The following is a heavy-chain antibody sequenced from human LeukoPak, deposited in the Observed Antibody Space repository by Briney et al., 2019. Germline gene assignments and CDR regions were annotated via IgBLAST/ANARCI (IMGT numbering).Heavy chain of an antibody. J-gene: IGHJ4*02. Sequence: SETLSLTCTVSGGSVSNYYWSWIRQPAGKLLEWIGRVYTIGGTDYNPSLSTRVTMSVDTSKNHFSLKLSSVTAADTAIYYRARENRDFVADGYSSGCWGQGTLLTVSP. CDR3: ARENRDFVADGYSSGC. CDR1: GGSVSNYY. D-gene: IGHD3-22*01. CDR2: VYTIGGT. V-gene: IGHV4-4*07.